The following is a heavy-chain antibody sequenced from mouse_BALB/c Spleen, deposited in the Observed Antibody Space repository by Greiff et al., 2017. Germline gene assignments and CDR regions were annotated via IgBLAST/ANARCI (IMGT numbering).Heavy chain of an antibody. CDR3: ARITTVVA. J-gene: IGHJ4*01. D-gene: IGHD1-1*01. Sequence: LVESGAELVKPGASVKLSCTASGFNIKDTYMHWVKQRPEQGLEWIGRIDPANGNTKYDPKFQGKATITADTSSNTAYLQLSSLTSEDTAVYYCARITTVVAWGQGTSVTVSS. V-gene: IGHV14-3*02. CDR2: IDPANGNT. CDR1: GFNIKDTY.